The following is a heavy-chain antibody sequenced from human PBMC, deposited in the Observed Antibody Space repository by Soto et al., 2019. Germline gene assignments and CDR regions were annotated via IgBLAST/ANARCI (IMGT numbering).Heavy chain of an antibody. J-gene: IGHJ5*02. CDR1: GGPISSYY. Sequence: SETLSLTCTVSGGPISSYYWSRIRQPPGKGLEWIGYIYYSGSTNYNPSLKSRVTISVDTSKNQFSLKLSSVTAADTAVYYCARAGSSGYYYTSYWFDPWGQGTLVTVSS. CDR2: IYYSGST. D-gene: IGHD3-22*01. V-gene: IGHV4-59*01. CDR3: ARAGSSGYYYTSYWFDP.